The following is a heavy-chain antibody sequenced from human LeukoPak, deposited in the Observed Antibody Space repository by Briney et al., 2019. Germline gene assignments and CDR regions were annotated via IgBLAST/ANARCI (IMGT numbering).Heavy chain of an antibody. J-gene: IGHJ4*02. D-gene: IGHD3-16*01. CDR2: IYNDGRT. CDR3: ARGSTRGGDSDY. V-gene: IGHV3-53*01. CDR1: GFIVSSYY. Sequence: SGGSLRLSCAASGFIVSSYYMSWVRQAPGKGLEWVSIIYNDGRTYYVDSVKGRFTISRDNSKNTVYLQMYSLRVEDTAVYYCARGSTRGGDSDYWGQGTLVTVSS.